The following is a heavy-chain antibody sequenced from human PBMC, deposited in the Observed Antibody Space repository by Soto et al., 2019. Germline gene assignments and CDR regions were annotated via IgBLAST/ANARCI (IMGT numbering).Heavy chain of an antibody. CDR1: GFTFSSST. J-gene: IGHJ4*02. V-gene: IGHV3-21*01. Sequence: PGGALRLSCAGSGFTFSSSTMSWVRQAPGKGLEWVSSISSSSSYIYQPDSLKGRFTISRDNAKNSLYLHVNSLRPEDTAVYYCARDLGEMYAIWGQGTRVTVSS. CDR2: ISSSSSYI. CDR3: ARDLGEMYAI. D-gene: IGHD2-8*01.